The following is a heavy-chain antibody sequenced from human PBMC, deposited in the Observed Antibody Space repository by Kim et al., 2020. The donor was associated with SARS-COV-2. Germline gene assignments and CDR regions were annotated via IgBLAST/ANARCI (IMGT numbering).Heavy chain of an antibody. D-gene: IGHD4-17*01. CDR2: IWYDGSNK. J-gene: IGHJ4*02. Sequence: GGSLRLSCAASGFTFSSYGMHWVRQAPGKGLEWVAVIWYDGSNKYYADSVKGRFTISRDNSKNTLYLQMNSLRAEDTAVYYCARGGGYYGDEAFDYWGQGTLVTVSS. V-gene: IGHV3-33*01. CDR1: GFTFSSYG. CDR3: ARGGGYYGDEAFDY.